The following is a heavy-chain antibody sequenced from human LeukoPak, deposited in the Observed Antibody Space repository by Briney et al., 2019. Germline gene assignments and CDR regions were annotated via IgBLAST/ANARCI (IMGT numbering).Heavy chain of an antibody. J-gene: IGHJ5*02. Sequence: SETLSLTCAVYGGSFSGYYWGWIRQPPGRGLEWIGSIYYSGSTYYNPSLKSRVTISVDTSKNQFSLKLSSVTAADTAGYYCARVSDYDSSGYYYSGYWFAPWGQGTLVTVSS. CDR3: ARVSDYDSSGYYYSGYWFAP. D-gene: IGHD3-22*01. CDR2: IYYSGST. V-gene: IGHV4-34*01. CDR1: GGSFSGYY.